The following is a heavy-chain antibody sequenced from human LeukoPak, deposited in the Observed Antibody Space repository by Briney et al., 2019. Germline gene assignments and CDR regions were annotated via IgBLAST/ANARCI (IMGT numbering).Heavy chain of an antibody. CDR2: FDPEDGET. V-gene: IGHV1-24*01. CDR1: GYPLTELS. CDR3: AVVPAATPPYNWFDP. Sequence: ASVKVSCKVSGYPLTELSMHWVRQAPGKGLEWMGGFDPEDGETIYAQKFQGRVTMTEDTSTDTAYMELSSLRSEDTAVYYCAVVPAATPPYNWFDPWGQGTLVTVSS. J-gene: IGHJ5*02. D-gene: IGHD2-2*01.